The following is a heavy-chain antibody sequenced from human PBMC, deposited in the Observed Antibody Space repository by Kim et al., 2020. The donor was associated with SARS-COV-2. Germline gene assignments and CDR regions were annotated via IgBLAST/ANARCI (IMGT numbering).Heavy chain of an antibody. CDR3: ARGYGSGRVDY. J-gene: IGHJ4*02. Sequence: NYAQKFQGRVTITADKSTSTAYMELSSLRSDDTAVYYCARGYGSGRVDYWGQGTLVTVSS. V-gene: IGHV1-69*02. D-gene: IGHD3-10*01.